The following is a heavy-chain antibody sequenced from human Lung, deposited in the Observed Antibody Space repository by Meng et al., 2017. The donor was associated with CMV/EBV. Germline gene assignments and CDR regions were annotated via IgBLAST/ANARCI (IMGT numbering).Heavy chain of an antibody. Sequence: ESXKISXAASGFTFSNYAMNWVRQAPGKGLEWVSVIYSDGSSTYYADSVKGRFTISRDNSKNTLDLQMNSLRAEDTAVYYCAKGDDSGWSPFDYWGQGPLVTVSS. CDR3: AKGDDSGWSPFDY. J-gene: IGHJ4*02. V-gene: IGHV3-23*03. D-gene: IGHD3-22*01. CDR1: GFTFSNYA. CDR2: IYSDGSST.